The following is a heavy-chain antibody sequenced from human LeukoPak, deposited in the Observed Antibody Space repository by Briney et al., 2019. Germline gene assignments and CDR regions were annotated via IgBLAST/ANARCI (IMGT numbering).Heavy chain of an antibody. Sequence: PSETLSLTCTVSGGSISSYYWSWIRQPPGKGLEWIGYIYYSGSTNYNPSLKSRVTISVDTSKNQFSLKLSSVTAADTAVYYCARGVAARLGCDYWGQGTLVTVSS. V-gene: IGHV4-59*01. J-gene: IGHJ4*02. CDR2: IYYSGST. CDR1: GGSISSYY. D-gene: IGHD6-6*01. CDR3: ARGVAARLGCDY.